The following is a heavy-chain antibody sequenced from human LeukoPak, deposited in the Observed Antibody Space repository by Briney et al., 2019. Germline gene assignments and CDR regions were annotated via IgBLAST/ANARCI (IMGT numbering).Heavy chain of an antibody. J-gene: IGHJ4*02. D-gene: IGHD5-18*01. CDR1: GFTFSSYG. Sequence: PGGSLRLSCAASGFTFSSYGMHWVCQAPGKGLEWVAFIRYDGSNKYYADSVKGRFTISRDNSKNTLYLQMNSLRAEDTAVYYCARTPVLGYSYGFDYWGQGTLVTVSS. CDR3: ARTPVLGYSYGFDY. CDR2: IRYDGSNK. V-gene: IGHV3-30*02.